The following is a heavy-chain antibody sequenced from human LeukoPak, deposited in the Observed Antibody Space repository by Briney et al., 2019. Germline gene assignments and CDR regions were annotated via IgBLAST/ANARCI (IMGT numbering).Heavy chain of an antibody. CDR3: AKRGPSGSFLELAEYFQH. V-gene: IGHV3-30*18. D-gene: IGHD1-26*01. CDR2: ISYDGSNK. Sequence: PGGSLRLSCAASGFTFSSFGMHWVRQAPGKGLEWVAVISYDGSNKYYADSVKGRFTISRDNSKNTLYLQMNSLRAEDTAVYYCAKRGPSGSFLELAEYFQHWGQGTLVTVSS. J-gene: IGHJ1*01. CDR1: GFTFSSFG.